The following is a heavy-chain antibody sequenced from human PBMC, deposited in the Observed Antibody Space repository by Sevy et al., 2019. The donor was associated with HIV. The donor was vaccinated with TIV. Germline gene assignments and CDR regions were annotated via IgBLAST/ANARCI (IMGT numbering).Heavy chain of an antibody. Sequence: GGSLRLSCAASGFTFSSNAMSWVRQAPGKGLEWVSGISGSGGSTFYADSVKGRFTISRDNSKNTLYLQMNSLRVEDTAVYYCANEFPPVGSGWYGGFDYWGQGTLVTVSS. CDR3: ANEFPPVGSGWYGGFDY. V-gene: IGHV3-23*01. CDR1: GFTFSSNA. J-gene: IGHJ4*02. D-gene: IGHD6-19*01. CDR2: ISGSGGST.